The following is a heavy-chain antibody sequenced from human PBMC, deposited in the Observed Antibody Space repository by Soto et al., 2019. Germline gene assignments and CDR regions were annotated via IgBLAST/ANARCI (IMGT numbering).Heavy chain of an antibody. CDR2: IIPIFGTA. V-gene: IGHV1-69*13. CDR1: GGTFSSYA. J-gene: IGHJ6*02. D-gene: IGHD1-7*01. Sequence: SVKVSCKASGGTFSSYAISWVRQAPGQGLEWMGGIIPIFGTANYAQKFQGRVTITADESTSTAYMELSSLRSEDTAVYYCARDSLTGTHYYYYGMDVWGQGTTVTVSS. CDR3: ARDSLTGTHYYYYGMDV.